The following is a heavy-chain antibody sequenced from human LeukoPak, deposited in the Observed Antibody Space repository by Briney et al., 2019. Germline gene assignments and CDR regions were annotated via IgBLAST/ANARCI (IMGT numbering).Heavy chain of an antibody. CDR3: EGGPTHAFDI. CDR1: GFTFSSYW. J-gene: IGHJ3*02. CDR2: IKQDGSEK. V-gene: IGHV3-7*04. Sequence: PGGSLRLSCAASGFTFSSYWMSWVRQAPGKGPEWVANIKQDGSEKYYVDSVKGRFTISRDNAKNSLYLQMNSLRAEDTAVYYCEGGPTHAFDIWGQGTMVTVSS.